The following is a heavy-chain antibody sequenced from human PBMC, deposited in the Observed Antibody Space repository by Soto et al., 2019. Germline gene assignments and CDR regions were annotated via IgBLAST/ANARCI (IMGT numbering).Heavy chain of an antibody. J-gene: IGHJ5*02. CDR3: AKDPSLYDFPWPGQKTNWFDP. D-gene: IGHD3-3*01. V-gene: IGHV3-23*01. Sequence: EVQLLESGGGLVQPGGSLRLSCAASGFTFSSYAMSWVRQAPGKGLEWVSAISGSGGSTYYADSVKGRFTISRDNSKNTRYLQMNSLRAEDTAVYYCAKDPSLYDFPWPGQKTNWFDPWGQGTLVTVSS. CDR2: ISGSGGST. CDR1: GFTFSSYA.